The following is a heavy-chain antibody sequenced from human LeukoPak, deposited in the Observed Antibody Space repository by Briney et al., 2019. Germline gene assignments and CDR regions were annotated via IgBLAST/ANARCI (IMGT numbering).Heavy chain of an antibody. J-gene: IGHJ4*02. CDR1: GFTFSSYG. Sequence: GRSLRLSCAASGFTFSSYGMHWVRQAPGKGLEWVAVIWYDGSNKYSADSVKGRFTISRDNSKNTLYLQMNSLRAEDTAGYYCAREGIQLWKAFDYWGQGTLVTVSS. V-gene: IGHV3-33*01. D-gene: IGHD5-18*01. CDR3: AREGIQLWKAFDY. CDR2: IWYDGSNK.